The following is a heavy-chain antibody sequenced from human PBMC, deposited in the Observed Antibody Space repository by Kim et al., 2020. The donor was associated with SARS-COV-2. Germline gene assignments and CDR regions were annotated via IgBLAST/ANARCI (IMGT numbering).Heavy chain of an antibody. J-gene: IGHJ4*02. Sequence: SVKGRFTISRENSKNTLYLKMNSLRAEDTAVYYCPRDVPYYDFWSGYYLNWGQGTLVTVSS. CDR3: PRDVPYYDFWSGYYLN. V-gene: IGHV3-53*01. D-gene: IGHD3-3*01.